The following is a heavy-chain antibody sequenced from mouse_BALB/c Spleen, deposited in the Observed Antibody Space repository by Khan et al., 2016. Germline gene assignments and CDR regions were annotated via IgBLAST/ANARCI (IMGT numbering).Heavy chain of an antibody. D-gene: IGHD2-3*01. Sequence: QVQLKQSGAELARPGASVKMSCKASGYTFTSYTMFWVKQRPGQGLEWIGYIAPRSDYTDYNQKFKDKATLTADKSSTTAYMQLNSLTSEDSAVYYCARDGWLLGYFDYWGQGTTLTVSS. CDR3: ARDGWLLGYFDY. CDR2: IAPRSDYT. CDR1: GYTFTSYT. V-gene: IGHV1-4*01. J-gene: IGHJ2*01.